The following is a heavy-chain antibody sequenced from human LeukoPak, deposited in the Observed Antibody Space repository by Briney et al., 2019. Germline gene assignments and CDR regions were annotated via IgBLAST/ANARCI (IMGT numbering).Heavy chain of an antibody. CDR2: ISPYNGNT. CDR1: GYSFTNYG. Sequence: ASVTVSCKASGYSFTNYGISWVRQAPGQGLERMGWISPYNGNTNYAQRFQGRVTMTTDTSTSTVYMELRNLRSDDTAVYYCARDVSGSYVTDALKIWGQGTLVTVSS. J-gene: IGHJ3*02. D-gene: IGHD1-26*01. CDR3: ARDVSGSYVTDALKI. V-gene: IGHV1-18*01.